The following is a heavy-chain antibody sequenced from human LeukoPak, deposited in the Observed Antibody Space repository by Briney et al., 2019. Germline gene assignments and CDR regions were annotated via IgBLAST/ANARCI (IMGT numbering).Heavy chain of an antibody. V-gene: IGHV3-30*02. CDR3: AKDQSAAGTYYFDY. D-gene: IGHD6-13*01. CDR1: GFSLSTYG. Sequence: GGSLRLSCAASGFSLSTYGIHWVRQAPGKGLEWVAFIRHDGSNEYYADSVKGRFTISRDNSKNTLYLQMNSLRAEDTAVYYCAKDQSAAGTYYFDYWGQGTLVTVSS. J-gene: IGHJ4*02. CDR2: IRHDGSNE.